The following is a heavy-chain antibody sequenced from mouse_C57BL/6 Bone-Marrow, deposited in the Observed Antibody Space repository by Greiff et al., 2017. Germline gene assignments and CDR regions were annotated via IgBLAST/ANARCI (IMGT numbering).Heavy chain of an antibody. CDR2: IRLKSDNYAT. CDR3: TEDYGSLFDY. CDR1: GFTFSNYW. D-gene: IGHD1-1*01. V-gene: IGHV6-3*01. J-gene: IGHJ2*01. Sequence: EVKVVESGGGLVQPGGSMKLSCVASGFTFSNYWMNWVRQSPEKGLEWVAQIRLKSDNYATHYAESVKGRFTISRDDSKSSVYLQMNNLRAEDTGIYYCTEDYGSLFDYWGQGTTPTVSS.